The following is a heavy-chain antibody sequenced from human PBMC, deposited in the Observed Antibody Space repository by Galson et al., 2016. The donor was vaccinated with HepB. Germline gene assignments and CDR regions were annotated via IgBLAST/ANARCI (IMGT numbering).Heavy chain of an antibody. CDR3: AAHSGTNSWGRRALDY. J-gene: IGHJ4*02. V-gene: IGHV1-18*01. Sequence: SVKVSCKAYGNYFTTYGFTWVRQAPGQGLEWMGWIGAYNGNTHSAQKFQDRVTLTRNTFTTTVYLELRSLRLDDTAVNYCAAHSGTNSWGRRALDYWGQGTLITVSS. D-gene: IGHD1-26*01. CDR1: GNYFTTYG. CDR2: IGAYNGNT.